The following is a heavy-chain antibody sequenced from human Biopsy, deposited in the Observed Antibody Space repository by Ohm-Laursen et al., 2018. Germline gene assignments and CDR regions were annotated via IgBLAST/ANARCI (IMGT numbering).Heavy chain of an antibody. CDR3: ARDAEEFDSSGPRFDY. J-gene: IGHJ4*02. D-gene: IGHD3-22*01. CDR1: GFTFSRHG. CDR2: IWSDGNNK. V-gene: IGHV3-33*01. Sequence: SLRLSCAASGFTFSRHGMHWVRQAPGKGLEWVAVIWSDGNNKYYADSVKGRFTISRDTSRDTLYMQMNSLRVEDTALYYCARDAEEFDSSGPRFDYWGQGTLVTVSS.